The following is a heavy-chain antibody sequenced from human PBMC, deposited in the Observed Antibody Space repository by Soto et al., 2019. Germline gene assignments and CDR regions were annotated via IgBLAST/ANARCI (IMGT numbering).Heavy chain of an antibody. J-gene: IGHJ4*02. Sequence: QLQLQESGSGLVKPSQTLSLTCAVSGGSISSAGYSWNWIRQPPGKGLEWIGYIYHTGSTYYNPSLKSRVTISIDRSKNQFSLELHSVTAADTAVYYCAKEAVSGTRRIDFWGLGTLVTVSS. CDR2: IYHTGST. CDR3: AKEAVSGTRRIDF. V-gene: IGHV4-30-2*01. D-gene: IGHD6-19*01. CDR1: GGSISSAGYS.